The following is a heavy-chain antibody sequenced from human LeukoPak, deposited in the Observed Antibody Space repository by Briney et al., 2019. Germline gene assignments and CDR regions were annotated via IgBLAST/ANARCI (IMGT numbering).Heavy chain of an antibody. CDR3: AKDVLSGTYYYFDQ. D-gene: IGHD1-26*01. CDR1: GFTFSSYA. V-gene: IGHV3-23*01. CDR2: ISGSGSNT. Sequence: PGVSLRLSCAASGFTFSSYAMTWVRQAPGKGLEWVSGISGSGSNTYYADSVMGRFTISRDNSKNTLYLQMNSLRAEDTAVYYCAKDVLSGTYYYFDQWGQGTLVTVSS. J-gene: IGHJ4*02.